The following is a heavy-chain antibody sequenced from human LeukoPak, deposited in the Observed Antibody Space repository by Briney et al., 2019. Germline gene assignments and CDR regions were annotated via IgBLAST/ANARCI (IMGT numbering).Heavy chain of an antibody. V-gene: IGHV1-2*02. CDR3: ARGYYGMDV. J-gene: IGHJ6*02. CDR2: INPKTGDT. CDR1: GCTFTGQY. Sequence: GASVKVSCKASGCTFTGQYLYWARQTPGQGLEWMGWINPKTGDTDSAQNFQGRVTMTRDTSITTVYMELSSLTSDDTAVYYCARGYYGMDVWGQGTTVTVSS.